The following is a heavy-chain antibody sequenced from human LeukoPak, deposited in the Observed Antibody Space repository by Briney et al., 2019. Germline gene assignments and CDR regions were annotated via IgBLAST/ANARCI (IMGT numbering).Heavy chain of an antibody. D-gene: IGHD5-18*01. V-gene: IGHV3-74*01. CDR2: IKSDGSTT. CDR3: ARVVDTHFDY. CDR1: GFTFSSYW. J-gene: IGHJ4*02. Sequence: GGSLRLSCAASGFTFSSYWMHWVRQAPGKGLVWGSRIKSDGSTTTYADSVKGRFTISRDNAKNTLYLQMNSLGAEDTAVYYCARVVDTHFDYWGQGTLVTVSS.